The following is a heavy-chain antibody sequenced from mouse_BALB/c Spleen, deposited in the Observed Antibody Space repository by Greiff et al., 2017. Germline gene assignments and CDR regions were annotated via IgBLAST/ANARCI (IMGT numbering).Heavy chain of an antibody. CDR1: GYTFTSYT. J-gene: IGHJ3*01. Sequence: VQLQESAAELARPGASVKMSCKASGYTFTSYTMHWVKQRPGQGLEWIGYINPSSGYTEYNQKFKDKTTLTADKSSSTAYMQLSSLTSEDSAVYYCARRGEVREFVFAYWGQGTLVTVSA. V-gene: IGHV1-4*02. CDR2: INPSSGYT. D-gene: IGHD2-14*01. CDR3: ARRGEVREFVFAY.